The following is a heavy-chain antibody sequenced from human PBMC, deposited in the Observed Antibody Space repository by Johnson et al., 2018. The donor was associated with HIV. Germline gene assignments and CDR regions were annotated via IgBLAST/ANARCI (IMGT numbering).Heavy chain of an antibody. D-gene: IGHD6-19*01. J-gene: IGHJ3*02. CDR2: ISGNGGTT. CDR3: ARRRPGSVSYSDAFDI. Sequence: VQLVESGGGLVQPGGSLRLSCAASGFTFSSYAMTWVRQAPGKGLEWVSSISGNGGTTYYADSVKGRFTISRDNSKNTLYLQMNSLRAGDTAVYYCARRRPGSVSYSDAFDIWGQGTMVTVSS. CDR1: GFTFSSYA. V-gene: IGHV3-23*04.